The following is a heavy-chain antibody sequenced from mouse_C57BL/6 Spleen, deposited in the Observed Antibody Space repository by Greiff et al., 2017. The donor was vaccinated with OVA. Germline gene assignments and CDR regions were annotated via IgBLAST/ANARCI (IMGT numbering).Heavy chain of an antibody. J-gene: IGHJ4*01. CDR2: IDPSDSET. V-gene: IGHV1-52*01. CDR1: GYTFTSYW. Sequence: QVQLQQSGAELVRPGSSVKLSCKASGYTFTSYWMHWVKQRPIQGLEWIGNIDPSDSETHYNQKFKDKATLTVDKSSSTAYMQLSSLTSEDSAVYYCARQGDSSGYSYAMDYWGQGTSVTVSS. D-gene: IGHD3-2*02. CDR3: ARQGDSSGYSYAMDY.